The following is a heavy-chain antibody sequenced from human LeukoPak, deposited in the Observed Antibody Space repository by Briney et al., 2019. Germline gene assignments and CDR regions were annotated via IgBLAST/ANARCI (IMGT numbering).Heavy chain of an antibody. V-gene: IGHV1-24*01. J-gene: IGHJ3*02. CDR1: GYTLTELS. D-gene: IGHD5-12*01. CDR3: ATEKHVDIVATGEAFDI. CDR2: FDLEDAET. Sequence: GASVKVSCKVSGYTLTELSMHWVRQAPGKGLEWMGGFDLEDAETIYAQKFQGRITMTEDTSTDTAYTELSSLRSEDTAVYYCATEKHVDIVATGEAFDIWGQGTMVTVSS.